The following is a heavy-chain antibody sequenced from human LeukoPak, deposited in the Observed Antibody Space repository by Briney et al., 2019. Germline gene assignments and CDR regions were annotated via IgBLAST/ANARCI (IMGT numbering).Heavy chain of an antibody. CDR1: GFTFTDVY. Sequence: GGSLRLSCAASGFTFTDVYMSWIRQSPGKGLEWLAYISPNSADVSYADSVKGRFTISRDNAKNSLYLQMNSLRVEDTGIYYCSRDPRSLDYWGQGALVTVSS. J-gene: IGHJ4*02. CDR2: ISPNSADV. V-gene: IGHV3-11*01. CDR3: SRDPRSLDY.